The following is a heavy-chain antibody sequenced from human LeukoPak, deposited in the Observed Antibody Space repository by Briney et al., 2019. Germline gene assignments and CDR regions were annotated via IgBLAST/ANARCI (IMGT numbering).Heavy chain of an antibody. J-gene: IGHJ4*02. CDR3: ARLSIAVAAHFDY. D-gene: IGHD6-19*01. CDR2: IYYSGST. V-gene: IGHV4-39*01. CDR1: GDSITSSISY. Sequence: SETLSLTCTVSGDSITSSISYWGWIRQPPGKGLEWIGSIYYSGSTYYNPSLKSRVTISVDTSKNQFSLKLSSVTAADTAVYYCARLSIAVAAHFDYWGQGTLVTVSS.